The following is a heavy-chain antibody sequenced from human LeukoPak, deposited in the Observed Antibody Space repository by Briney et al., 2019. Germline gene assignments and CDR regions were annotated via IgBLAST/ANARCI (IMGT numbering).Heavy chain of an antibody. CDR3: ARGLDCRSTSCYLDN. Sequence: GGSLRLSCAASGFTFTKYWMTWVRQAPGKGLEWVANIKQDGSEKFYVDSVKGRFTISRDSAKNSLDLQINSLGAEDTAVYYCARGLDCRSTSCYLDNWGQGTLVTVSS. V-gene: IGHV3-7*01. CDR2: IKQDGSEK. J-gene: IGHJ4*02. D-gene: IGHD2-2*01. CDR1: GFTFTKYW.